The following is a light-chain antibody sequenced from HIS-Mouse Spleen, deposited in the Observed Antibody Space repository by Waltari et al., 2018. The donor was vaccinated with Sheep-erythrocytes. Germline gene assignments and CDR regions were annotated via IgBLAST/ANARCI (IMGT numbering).Light chain of an antibody. CDR2: DVS. J-gene: IGLJ3*02. CDR1: SSDVGGYNY. CDR3: CSYAGSSTLV. V-gene: IGLV2-11*01. Sequence: QSALTQPRSVSGSPGQSVTISCTGTSSDVGGYNYVSWYQQHPDKAPKLMIYDVSTRPSGVPDRFSGSKSGNTASLTISGLQADDEADYYCCSYAGSSTLVFGGGTKLTVL.